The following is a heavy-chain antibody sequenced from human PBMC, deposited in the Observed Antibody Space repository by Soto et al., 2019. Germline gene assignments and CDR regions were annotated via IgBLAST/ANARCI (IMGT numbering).Heavy chain of an antibody. Sequence: SVKVSCKASGFTFTSSAMQWVRQARGQRLEWKGWIVVGSGNKNYAQKFKERVTITRDMSTSTAYIEMSSLRSEVTAVYYFASDLAYCSSTSCYARQTFDPWGQGTLVTVSS. D-gene: IGHD2-2*01. CDR3: ASDLAYCSSTSCYARQTFDP. J-gene: IGHJ5*02. CDR1: GFTFTSSA. CDR2: IVVGSGNK. V-gene: IGHV1-58*02.